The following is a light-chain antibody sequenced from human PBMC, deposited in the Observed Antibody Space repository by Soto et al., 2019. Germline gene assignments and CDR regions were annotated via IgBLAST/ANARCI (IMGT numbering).Light chain of an antibody. Sequence: DIPMTQSPSTLSASVGDRVTITCRASQSISSWLAWYQQRPGKAPKLLIYKASSLQSGVPSRFSGSGSGTEFTLTISSLQPDDFATYYCQQYSTYSRTFGQGTNVQIK. CDR3: QQYSTYSRT. J-gene: IGKJ1*01. CDR1: QSISSW. CDR2: KAS. V-gene: IGKV1-5*03.